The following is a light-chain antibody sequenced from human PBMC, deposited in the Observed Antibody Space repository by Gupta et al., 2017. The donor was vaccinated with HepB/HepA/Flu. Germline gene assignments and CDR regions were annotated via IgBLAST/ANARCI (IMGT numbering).Light chain of an antibody. CDR2: TAS. Sequence: DIQMTQSPSSLSASEGDRVTITCRASQGSRNDLGWFQQKPGKALKRLIYTASSLKSGVPSRFSGSGSGTEFTLIISSLQPEDFATYYCPHYNCYPLTFGHGTRVDIK. CDR1: QGSRND. CDR3: PHYNCYPLT. V-gene: IGKV1-17*01. J-gene: IGKJ3*01.